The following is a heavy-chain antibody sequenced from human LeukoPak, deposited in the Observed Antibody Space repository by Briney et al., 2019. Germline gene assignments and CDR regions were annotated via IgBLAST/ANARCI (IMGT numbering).Heavy chain of an antibody. J-gene: IGHJ5*02. V-gene: IGHV1-58*02. CDR1: GFTFRTSA. D-gene: IGHD1-14*01. Sequence: GASVTVSCKTSGFTFRTSAIQWVRQARGQRLEWIGWTVVGRGETKYAQDLQGRVTITTDMSTSTAYLELSGLRSEDTAVYYCAAERYDGPCCWFDPWGQGTLVTVSS. CDR3: AAERYDGPCCWFDP. CDR2: TVVGRGET.